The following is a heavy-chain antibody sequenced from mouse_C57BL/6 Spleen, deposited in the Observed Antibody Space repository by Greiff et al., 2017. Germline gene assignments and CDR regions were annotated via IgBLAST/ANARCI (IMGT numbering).Heavy chain of an antibody. Sequence: QVHVKQSGPELVKPGASVKLSCKASGYTFTSYDINWVKQRPGQGLEWIGWIYPRDGSTKYNEKFKGKATLTVDTSSSTAYMELHSLTSEDSAVYFCARTGAVVAYYYAMDYWGQGTSVTVSS. V-gene: IGHV1-85*01. CDR1: GYTFTSYD. CDR3: ARTGAVVAYYYAMDY. J-gene: IGHJ4*01. CDR2: IYPRDGST. D-gene: IGHD1-1*01.